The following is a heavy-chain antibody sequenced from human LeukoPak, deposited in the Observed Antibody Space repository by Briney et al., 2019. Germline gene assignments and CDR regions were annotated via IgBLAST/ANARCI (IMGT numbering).Heavy chain of an antibody. CDR3: AKDASTYYYDSSGYLEVYYFDY. CDR1: GFTFSSYA. J-gene: IGHJ4*02. D-gene: IGHD3-22*01. CDR2: ISGSGGST. Sequence: GGSLRLSCAASGFTFSSYAMSWVRQAPGKGLEWVSAISGSGGSTYYADSVKGRFTISRDNSKNTLYLQMNSLRAEDTAVYYCAKDASTYYYDSSGYLEVYYFDYWGQGTLVTVSS. V-gene: IGHV3-23*01.